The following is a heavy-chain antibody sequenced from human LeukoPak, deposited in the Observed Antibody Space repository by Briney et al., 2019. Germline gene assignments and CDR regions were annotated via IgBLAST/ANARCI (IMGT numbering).Heavy chain of an antibody. D-gene: IGHD3-10*01. CDR3: TTGIRGD. CDR1: GLTVTNAW. CDR2: IASKTDGGAT. J-gene: IGHJ4*02. V-gene: IGHV3-15*07. Sequence: PGGSLRLSCSASGLTVTNAWMNWVRQAPGEGRDWVGRIASKTDGGATDYAAPVKGRFTISKDDSKNTLNLQMNSLKTEDTAVYYCTTGIRGDWGQGTLVTVSS.